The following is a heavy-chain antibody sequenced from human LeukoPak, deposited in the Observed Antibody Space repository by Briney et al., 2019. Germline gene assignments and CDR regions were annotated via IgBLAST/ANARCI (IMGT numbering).Heavy chain of an antibody. D-gene: IGHD6-19*01. CDR2: INPSGGGT. CDR3: ARDNRGWSFDY. Sequence: GASVKVSCKTSGYTSTSYNMHWVRQAPGQGLEWMGIINPSGGGTSYAQKLQGRVTMTRDTSTNTVYMELSSLRSEDTAVYYCARDNRGWSFDYWGQGTLVTVSS. V-gene: IGHV1-46*01. J-gene: IGHJ4*02. CDR1: GYTSTSYN.